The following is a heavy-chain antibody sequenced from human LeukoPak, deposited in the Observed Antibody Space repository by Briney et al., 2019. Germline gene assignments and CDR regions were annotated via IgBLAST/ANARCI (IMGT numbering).Heavy chain of an antibody. V-gene: IGHV3-9*01. CDR2: ISWNSGSI. J-gene: IGHJ4*02. CDR3: AKGHRYSGLVHFDY. D-gene: IGHD2-21*01. CDR1: GFTFDDYA. Sequence: LPGRSLRLSCAASGFTFDDYAMHWVRQAPGKGLEWVSGISWNSGSIGYADSVKGRFTISRDNAKNSLYLQMNSLRAEDTALYYCAKGHRYSGLVHFDYWGQGTLVTVSS.